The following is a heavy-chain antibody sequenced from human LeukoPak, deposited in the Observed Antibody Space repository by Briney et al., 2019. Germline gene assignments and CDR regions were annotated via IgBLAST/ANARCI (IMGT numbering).Heavy chain of an antibody. Sequence: HSQTLSLTCTVSGDSISSVCYFWSWIRQPAGRGLEWIERIYTSGSNNYNPPLKSRVPMSVDTSKNQFSLKLSSVTAADTAVYYCATGGDCGGDCYKKYYFDYWGQGTLVTVSS. CDR1: GDSISSVCYF. CDR3: ATGGDCGGDCYKKYYFDY. J-gene: IGHJ4*02. D-gene: IGHD2-21*02. CDR2: IYTSGSN. V-gene: IGHV4-61*02.